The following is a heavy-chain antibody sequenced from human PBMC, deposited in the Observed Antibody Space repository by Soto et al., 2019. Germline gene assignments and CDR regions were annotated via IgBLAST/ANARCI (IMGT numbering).Heavy chain of an antibody. CDR2: INPSGGST. D-gene: IGHD2-8*01. V-gene: IGHV1-46*01. CDR3: ARDLEGYAIRGDRPNWFDP. J-gene: IGHJ5*02. Sequence: QVQLVQSGAEVKKPGASVKVSCKASGYTFTSYYMHWVRQAPGQGLEWMGIINPSGGSTSYAQKFQGRVTMTRDTSTSTVYMELSSLRSEDTAVYYCARDLEGYAIRGDRPNWFDPWGQGTLVTVSS. CDR1: GYTFTSYY.